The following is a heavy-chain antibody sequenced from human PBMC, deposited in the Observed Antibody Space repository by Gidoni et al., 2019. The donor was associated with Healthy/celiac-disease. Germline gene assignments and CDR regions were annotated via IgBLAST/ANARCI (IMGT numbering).Heavy chain of an antibody. V-gene: IGHV4-61*02. CDR2: IYTSGST. D-gene: IGHD6-6*01. J-gene: IGHJ6*03. Sequence: QVQLQESGPGLVKPSQTLSLTCTVSGGSISSGSYYWSWIRQPAGKGLEWIGRIYTSGSTNYNPSLKSRVTISVDTSKNQFSLKLSSVTAADTAVYYCARGVAARPLNYMDVWGKGTTVTVSS. CDR3: ARGVAARPLNYMDV. CDR1: GGSISSGSYY.